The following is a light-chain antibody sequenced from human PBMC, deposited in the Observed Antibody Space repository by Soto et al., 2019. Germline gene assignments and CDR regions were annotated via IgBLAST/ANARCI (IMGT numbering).Light chain of an antibody. CDR3: QQYGSSPLT. V-gene: IGKV3-20*01. CDR1: QSFSSSY. CDR2: GAS. J-gene: IGKJ4*01. Sequence: EIVLTQSPGTLSLSPGERATLSCRASQSFSSSYLAWYQQKPGQAPRLLIYGASSRATGIPDRFSGSGSGTDFTLTISRLEPEDFEVYYCQQYGSSPLTFGGGTKVDIX.